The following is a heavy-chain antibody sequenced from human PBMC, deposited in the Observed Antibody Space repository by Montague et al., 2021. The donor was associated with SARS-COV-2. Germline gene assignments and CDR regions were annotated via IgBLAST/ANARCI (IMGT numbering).Heavy chain of an antibody. CDR2: FYYTGYT. CDR3: ARQYGDYSDNAFTI. CDR1: GASTNSNSYN. D-gene: IGHD4-17*01. J-gene: IGHJ3*02. Sequence: SETLSLTCAVYGASTNSNSYNWGWIRQPQGKGLDWIGSFYYTGYTCYTPSLKSRVTISGDTSKNQFSLKLTSVTAADTAIYYCARQYGDYSDNAFTIWGQGTMVIVSS. V-gene: IGHV4-39*01.